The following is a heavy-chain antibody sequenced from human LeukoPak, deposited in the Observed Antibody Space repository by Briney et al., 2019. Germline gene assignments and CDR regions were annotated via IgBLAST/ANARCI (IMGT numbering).Heavy chain of an antibody. CDR2: ISYDGRNK. CDR1: GFTFSNYG. V-gene: IGHV3-30*18. D-gene: IGHD3-22*01. CDR3: AKDHAQRLYYDSSGSHFDY. Sequence: PGGSLRLSCAASGFTFSNYGMHWVRQAPGKGLEWVAVISYDGRNKFYADSVKGGFTISRDNSKNTVDLQMNSLRAEDTAVYYCAKDHAQRLYYDSSGSHFDYWGQGTLVTVSS. J-gene: IGHJ4*02.